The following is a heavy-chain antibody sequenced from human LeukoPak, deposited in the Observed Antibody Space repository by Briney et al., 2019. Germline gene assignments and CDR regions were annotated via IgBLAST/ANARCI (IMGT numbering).Heavy chain of an antibody. Sequence: SVKVSCKASGYTFTSYGISWVRQAPGQGLEWMGWISAYNGNTNYAQKLQGRVTMTTDTSTSTAYMELRSLRSDDTAVYYCASDLFSSWHTAFDIWGQGTMVTVSS. CDR1: GYTFTSYG. V-gene: IGHV1-18*01. J-gene: IGHJ3*02. CDR2: ISAYNGNT. D-gene: IGHD2-2*01. CDR3: ASDLFSSWHTAFDI.